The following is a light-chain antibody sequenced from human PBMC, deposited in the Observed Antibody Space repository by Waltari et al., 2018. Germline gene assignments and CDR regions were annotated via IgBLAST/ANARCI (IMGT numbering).Light chain of an antibody. CDR3: QQLNSYPIT. Sequence: DIQLTQSPSFLSASVGDRVTITCRASQGISSYLVWYQQKPGKAPKVLIYAASTLQSGVPSRFSGGGSGTEFTLTISSLQPEDFATYYCQQLNSYPITFGQGTRLEIK. J-gene: IGKJ5*01. V-gene: IGKV1-9*01. CDR2: AAS. CDR1: QGISSY.